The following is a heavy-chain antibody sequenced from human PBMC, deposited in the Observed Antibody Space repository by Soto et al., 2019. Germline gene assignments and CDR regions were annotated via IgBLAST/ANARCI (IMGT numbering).Heavy chain of an antibody. J-gene: IGHJ3*02. D-gene: IGHD3-16*02. CDR3: ARDPPDPIMITFGGVIVDAFDI. CDR1: GFTFSSYW. Sequence: VQLVESGGGLVQPGGSLRLSCAASGFTFSSYWMSWVRQAPGKGLEWVANIKQDGSEKYYVDSVKGRFTISRDNAKNSLYLQMNSLRAEDTAVYYCARDPPDPIMITFGGVIVDAFDIWGQGTMVTVSS. CDR2: IKQDGSEK. V-gene: IGHV3-7*01.